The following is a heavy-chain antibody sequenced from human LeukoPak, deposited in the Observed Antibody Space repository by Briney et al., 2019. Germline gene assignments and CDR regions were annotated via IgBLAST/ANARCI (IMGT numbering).Heavy chain of an antibody. CDR1: GYTFTSYD. D-gene: IGHD2-15*01. V-gene: IGHV1-8*01. Sequence: ASVKVSCKASGYTFTSYDINWVRQATGQGLEWMGWMNPNSGNTGYAQKFQGRVTMTRDMSTSTVYMELSSLRSEDTAVYYCARGGVVAATKYYFDYWGQGTLVTVSS. J-gene: IGHJ4*02. CDR3: ARGGVVAATKYYFDY. CDR2: MNPNSGNT.